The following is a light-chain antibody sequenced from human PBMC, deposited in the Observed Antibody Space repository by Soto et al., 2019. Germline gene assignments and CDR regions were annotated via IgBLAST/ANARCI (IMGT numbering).Light chain of an antibody. CDR3: SSYTTSSTLVVV. CDR2: EGN. V-gene: IGLV6-57*04. Sequence: NFMLTQPHSVSESPGKTVTISCTRSSGSIASNYVQWYQQRPGSVPTTVIYEGNQRPSGVPDRFSGSTDGSSNSASLTISGLQTEDEADYYCSSYTTSSTLVVVFGGGTQLTVL. CDR1: SGSIASNY. J-gene: IGLJ2*01.